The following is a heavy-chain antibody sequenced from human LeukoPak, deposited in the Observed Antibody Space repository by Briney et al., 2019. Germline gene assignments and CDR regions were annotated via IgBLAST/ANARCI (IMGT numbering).Heavy chain of an antibody. J-gene: IGHJ4*02. CDR1: GYTFIGYS. CDR2: IDPNTGGT. CDR3: ARDKSIGWERYPPDY. V-gene: IGHV1-2*02. Sequence: ASVKVSCKASGYTFIGYSIYWVRQAPGQGLEWMGRIDPNTGGTDYARKIQDRVTVTSDTSINTVYLELSRLRSDDTAVYYCARDKSIGWERYPPDYWGQGTLVTVSS. D-gene: IGHD1-26*01.